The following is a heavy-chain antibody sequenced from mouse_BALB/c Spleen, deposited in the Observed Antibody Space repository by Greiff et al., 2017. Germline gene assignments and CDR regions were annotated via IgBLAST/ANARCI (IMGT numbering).Heavy chain of an antibody. CDR3: ARWPSYAMDY. J-gene: IGHJ4*01. V-gene: IGHV14-1*02. Sequence: VQLKESGAELVRPGALVKLSCKASGFNIKDYYMHWVKRRPEQGLEWIGWIDPENGNTIYDPKFQGKASITADTSSNTAYLQLSSLTSEDTAVYYCARWPSYAMDYWGQGTSVTVSS. CDR2: IDPENGNT. CDR1: GFNIKDYY.